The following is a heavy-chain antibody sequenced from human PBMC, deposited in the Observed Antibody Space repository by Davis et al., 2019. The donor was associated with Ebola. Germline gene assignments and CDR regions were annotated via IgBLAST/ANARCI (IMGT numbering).Heavy chain of an antibody. J-gene: IGHJ4*02. D-gene: IGHD4-11*01. CDR1: GGSISSGGYY. CDR3: ARTTTVNFKSYFDY. CDR2: ISYSGST. V-gene: IGHV4-31*03. Sequence: MPSETLSLTCTVSGGSISSGGYYWSWIRQHPGKGLEWIGYISYSGSTYYNPSLKSRVTISVDTSKNQFSLKLSSVTAADTAVYYCARTTTVNFKSYFDYWGQGTLVTVSS.